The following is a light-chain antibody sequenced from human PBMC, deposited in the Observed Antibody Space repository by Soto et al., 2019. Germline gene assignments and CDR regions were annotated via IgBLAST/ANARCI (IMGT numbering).Light chain of an antibody. J-gene: IGLJ3*02. CDR3: SSYTSSSTWV. CDR1: SSDVGGYNY. Sequence: QSVLTQPASVSGSPGQSITISCTGTSSDVGGYNYVSWYQQHPGKAPRLMIYEVNTRPSGVSNRVSGSKSGNTASLTISGLQAEDEADYYCSSYTSSSTWVFGGGTKLTVL. CDR2: EVN. V-gene: IGLV2-14*01.